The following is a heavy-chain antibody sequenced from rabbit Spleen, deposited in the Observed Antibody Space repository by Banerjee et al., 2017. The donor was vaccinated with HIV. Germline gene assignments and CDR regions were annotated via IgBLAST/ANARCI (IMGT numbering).Heavy chain of an antibody. CDR2: IYISGSST. CDR3: ARDTGSSFSSYGMDL. V-gene: IGHV1S40*01. CDR1: GIDFSSYYY. Sequence: QSLQESGGDLVKPGASLTLTCTASGIDFSSYYYMCWVRQAPGKGLEWIACIYISGSSTYYASWAKGRFTISKTSSTTVTLQMTSLTAADTATYFCARDTGSSFSSYGMDLWGPGTLVT. D-gene: IGHD8-1*01. J-gene: IGHJ6*01.